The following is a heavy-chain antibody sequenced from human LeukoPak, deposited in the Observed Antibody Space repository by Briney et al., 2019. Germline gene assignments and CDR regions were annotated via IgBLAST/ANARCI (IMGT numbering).Heavy chain of an antibody. CDR3: ARSQATAMVSDY. D-gene: IGHD2-2*01. J-gene: IGHJ4*02. V-gene: IGHV4-39*01. CDR2: IYYSGRT. CDR1: GGSLNSSSYY. Sequence: SSETLSLTCTVSGGSLNSSSYYWGWIRQPPGKGLEWIGSIYYSGRTYYNPSLKSRVTIFVDTSKNQFSLKLNSVTAADTAVYYCARSQATAMVSDYWGLGTLVTVSS.